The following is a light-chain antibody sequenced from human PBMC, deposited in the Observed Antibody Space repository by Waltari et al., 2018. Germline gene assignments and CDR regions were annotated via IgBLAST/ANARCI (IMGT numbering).Light chain of an antibody. V-gene: IGKV3-15*01. Sequence: EIVMTQSPATLSVSPGERATLSCRASQSVSRNLAWYQQKPGQAPRLLIYGASTRATGIPARFSGSGSGTEFTLTISSLQSEDFAVYYCQQYNNWPQTFGGGAKVEIK. CDR3: QQYNNWPQT. CDR2: GAS. CDR1: QSVSRN. J-gene: IGKJ4*01.